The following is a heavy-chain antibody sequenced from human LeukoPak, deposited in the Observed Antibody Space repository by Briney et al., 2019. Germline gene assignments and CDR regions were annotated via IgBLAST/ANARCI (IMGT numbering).Heavy chain of an antibody. D-gene: IGHD6-19*01. V-gene: IGHV1-46*01. J-gene: IGHJ4*02. Sequence: ASVKGSCKAPGYTFSSNYIHCVRQAPGQGLEWMGMFYPRHGRTSYAQKLQDQVTGPRHTPTSTVHMELNGLRHEDTALCESARYQEGCDYWGQGTLVTLSS. CDR1: GYTFSSNY. CDR2: FYPRHGRT. CDR3: ARYQEGCDY.